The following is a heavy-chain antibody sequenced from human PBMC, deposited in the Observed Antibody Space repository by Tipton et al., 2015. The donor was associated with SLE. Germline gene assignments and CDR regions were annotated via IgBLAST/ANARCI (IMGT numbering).Heavy chain of an antibody. CDR3: ARGMLTWRGAIIGVDV. CDR1: GGSISSDH. V-gene: IGHV4-4*09. Sequence: TLSLTCSVSGGSISSDHWIWIRQPPGKGLEWLGYISNGGGTNYNPSLKSRVAFSVDPAKNQFSQKLTTVTAADTAVYYCARGMLTWRGAIIGVDVWGQGTSVNVSS. D-gene: IGHD2-8*01. J-gene: IGHJ6*02. CDR2: ISNGGGT.